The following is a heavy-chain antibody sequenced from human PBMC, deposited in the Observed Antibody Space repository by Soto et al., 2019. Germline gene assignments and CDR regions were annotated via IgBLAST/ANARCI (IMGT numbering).Heavy chain of an antibody. CDR3: ARDRNDFWSGYFYNWFDP. D-gene: IGHD3-3*01. CDR1: GFTFSSYA. V-gene: IGHV3-30-3*01. Sequence: GGSLRLSCAASGFTFSSYAMHWVRQAPGKGLEWVAVISYGGSNKYYADSVKGRFTISRDNSKNTLYLQMNSLRAEDTAVYYCARDRNDFWSGYFYNWFDPWGKGTLVTVSS. J-gene: IGHJ5*02. CDR2: ISYGGSNK.